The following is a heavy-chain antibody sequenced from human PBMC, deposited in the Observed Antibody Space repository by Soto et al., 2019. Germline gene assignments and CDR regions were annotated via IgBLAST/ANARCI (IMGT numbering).Heavy chain of an antibody. V-gene: IGHV1-2*02. CDR3: ARDLNYYYYGMDV. J-gene: IGHJ6*02. Sequence: GASVKVSCKASGYTFTGYYMHWVRQAPGQGLEWMEWINPNSGGTNYEQKFQGRVTMTRDTSISTAYMELSRLRSDDTAVYYCARDLNYYYYGMDVWGQGTTVTVSS. CDR2: INPNSGGT. CDR1: GYTFTGYY.